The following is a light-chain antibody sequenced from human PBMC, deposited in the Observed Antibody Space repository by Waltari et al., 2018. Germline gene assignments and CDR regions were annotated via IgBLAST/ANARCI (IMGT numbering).Light chain of an antibody. V-gene: IGKV3-15*01. CDR1: ESVSTN. J-gene: IGKJ1*01. CDR3: HQYKNWPPWT. CDR2: DAS. Sequence: EIVVTQSPATLSLSPGERATLSCRASESVSTNVAWYQQKPGQPPRLLIYDASTRATGIPARFSRSGSGTEFTLSISSLQSEDFAVYYCHQYKNWPPWTFGQGTKVEIK.